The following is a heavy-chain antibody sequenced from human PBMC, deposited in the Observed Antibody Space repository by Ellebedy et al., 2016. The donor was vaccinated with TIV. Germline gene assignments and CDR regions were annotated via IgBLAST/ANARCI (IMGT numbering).Heavy chain of an antibody. D-gene: IGHD4-11*01. CDR1: GYTLTELS. Sequence: ASVKVSCXVSGYTLTELSMHWVRQAPGQGLEWMGGIIPNSGGTNYAQKFQGRVTMTRDTSISTAYMELSRLRSDDTAVYYCARVRARLQYFDYWGQGTLVTVSS. CDR3: ARVRARLQYFDY. J-gene: IGHJ4*02. V-gene: IGHV1-2*02. CDR2: IIPNSGGT.